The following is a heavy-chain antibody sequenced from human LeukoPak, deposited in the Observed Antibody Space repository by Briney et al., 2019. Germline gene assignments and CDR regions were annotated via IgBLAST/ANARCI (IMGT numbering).Heavy chain of an antibody. CDR1: GFTFSSYG. V-gene: IGHV3-33*01. CDR2: IWYDGSNK. CDR3: AAGRRLGELFFDY. D-gene: IGHD3-10*01. J-gene: IGHJ4*02. Sequence: GGSLRLSCAASGFTFSSYGMHWVRQAPGKGLEWVAVIWYDGSNKYYADSVKGRFTISRDNSKNTLYLQMNSLRAEDTAVYYCAAGRRLGELFFDYWGQGTLVTVSS.